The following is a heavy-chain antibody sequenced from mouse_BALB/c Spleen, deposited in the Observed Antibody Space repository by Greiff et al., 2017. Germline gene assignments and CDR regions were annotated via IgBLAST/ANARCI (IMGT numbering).Heavy chain of an antibody. CDR3: ARKRDYAMDY. Sequence: EVKLVESGGGLVKPGGSLKLSCAASGFTFSDYYMYWVRQTPEKRLEWVATISDGGSYTYYPDSVKGRFTISRDNAKNNLYLQMSSLKSEDTAMYYCARKRDYAMDYWGQGTSVTVSS. CDR2: ISDGGSYT. CDR1: GFTFSDYY. J-gene: IGHJ4*01. V-gene: IGHV5-4*02.